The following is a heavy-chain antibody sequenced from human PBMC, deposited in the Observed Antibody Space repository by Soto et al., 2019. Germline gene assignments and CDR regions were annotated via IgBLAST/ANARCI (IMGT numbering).Heavy chain of an antibody. CDR1: GGSISSRSYY. Sequence: SETLSLTCTVSGGSISSRSYYWGCIRQPPGKGLEWIGSIYYSGSTYYNPSLKSRVTISVDTSKNQFSLKLSSVTAADTAVYYCARRATSFAVVTIESWFDTWCQGTLVAVSS. V-gene: IGHV4-39*01. D-gene: IGHD3-3*01. CDR3: ARRATSFAVVTIESWFDT. J-gene: IGHJ5*02. CDR2: IYYSGST.